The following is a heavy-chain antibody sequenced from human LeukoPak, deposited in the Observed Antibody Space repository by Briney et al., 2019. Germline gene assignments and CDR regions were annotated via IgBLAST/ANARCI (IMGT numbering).Heavy chain of an antibody. CDR1: GDSISSYY. D-gene: IGHD3-10*01. CDR3: ARVGTFGSGSYLSWLDY. CDR2: IYYSGST. J-gene: IGHJ4*02. V-gene: IGHV4-59*01. Sequence: PSETLSLTCTVSGDSISSYYWSWIRQPPGKGLEWIGYIYYSGSTNYNPSLKSRVTISVDTSKNQFCVKLSSVTAADTAVYYCARVGTFGSGSYLSWLDYWGQGTLVTVSS.